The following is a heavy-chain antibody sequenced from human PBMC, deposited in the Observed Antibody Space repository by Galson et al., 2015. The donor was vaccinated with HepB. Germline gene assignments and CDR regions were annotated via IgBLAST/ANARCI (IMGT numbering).Heavy chain of an antibody. CDR1: GFTFSSYG. CDR2: ISSSSSYI. CDR3: ARDALGYDILTGSYYYYGMDV. D-gene: IGHD3-9*01. Sequence: LRLSCAASGFTFSSYGMNWVRQAPGKGLEWVSSISSSSSYIYYADSVKGRFTISRDNAKNSLYLQMNSLRAEDTAVYYCARDALGYDILTGSYYYYGMDVWGQGTTVTVSS. J-gene: IGHJ6*02. V-gene: IGHV3-21*01.